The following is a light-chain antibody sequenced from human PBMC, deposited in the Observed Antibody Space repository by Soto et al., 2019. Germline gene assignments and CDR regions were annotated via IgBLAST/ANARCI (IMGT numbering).Light chain of an antibody. V-gene: IGLV2-14*01. CDR1: SSDVGGYNY. J-gene: IGLJ3*02. Sequence: QSALTQPRSVSGSPGQSVAISCTGTSSDVGGYNYVSWYRQHPGKAPKLMIYEVSNRPSGVSNRFSGSKSGNTASLTISGLQAEDEADYYCSSYATSRTRPWVFGGGTKLTVL. CDR2: EVS. CDR3: SSYATSRTRPWV.